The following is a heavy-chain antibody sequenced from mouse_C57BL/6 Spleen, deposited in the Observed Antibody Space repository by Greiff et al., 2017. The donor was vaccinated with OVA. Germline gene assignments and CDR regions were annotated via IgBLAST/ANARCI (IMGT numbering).Heavy chain of an antibody. J-gene: IGHJ3*01. Sequence: EVQLQQSGPELVKPGASVKMSCKASGYTFTDYNMHWVKQSHGKSLEWIGYINPNNGGTSYNQKFKGKATLTVNKSSSTAYMELRSLTSEDSAVYYCARGDTIYYDYDGAGFAYWGQGTLVTVSA. V-gene: IGHV1-22*01. CDR1: GYTFTDYN. D-gene: IGHD2-4*01. CDR3: ARGDTIYYDYDGAGFAY. CDR2: INPNNGGT.